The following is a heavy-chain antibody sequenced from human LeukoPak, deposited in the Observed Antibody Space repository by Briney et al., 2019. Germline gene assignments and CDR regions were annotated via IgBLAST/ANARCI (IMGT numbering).Heavy chain of an antibody. V-gene: IGHV4-59*01. CDR2: IYYSGST. CDR3: ARGAPRSYFDY. Sequence: SETLSLTCTVSGGSISSYYWSWIRQPPGKGLEWIGYIYYSGSTNYNPSLKRRVTISVDTSKNQFSLKLSSVTAADTAVYYCARGAPRSYFDYWGQGTLVTVSS. J-gene: IGHJ4*02. D-gene: IGHD1-14*01. CDR1: GGSISSYY.